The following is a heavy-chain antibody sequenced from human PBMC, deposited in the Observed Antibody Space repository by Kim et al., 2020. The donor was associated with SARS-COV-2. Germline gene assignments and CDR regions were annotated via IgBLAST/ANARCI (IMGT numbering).Heavy chain of an antibody. D-gene: IGHD2-2*01. CDR1: GFTFSSYW. CDR3: AREKSLGVVPAAKGWFDP. V-gene: IGHV3-7*01. CDR2: IKQDGSEK. Sequence: GGSLRLSCAASGFTFSSYWMSWVRQAPGKGLEWVANIKQDGSEKYYVDSVKGRFTISRDNAKNSLYLQMNSLRAEDTAVYYCAREKSLGVVPAAKGWFDPWGQGTLVTVSS. J-gene: IGHJ5*02.